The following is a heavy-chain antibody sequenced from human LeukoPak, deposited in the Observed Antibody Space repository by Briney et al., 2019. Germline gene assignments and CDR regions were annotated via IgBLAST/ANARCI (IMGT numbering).Heavy chain of an antibody. CDR3: ARDGPVLRYFDWVQPPGAPKDY. Sequence: ASVKVSCKASGYTFTGYYMHWVRQAPGQGLEWMGWINPNSGGTNYAQKFQGRVTMTRDTSISTAYMELSRLRSDDPAVYYCARDGPVLRYFDWVQPPGAPKDYWGQGTLVTVSS. J-gene: IGHJ4*02. CDR1: GYTFTGYY. CDR2: INPNSGGT. V-gene: IGHV1-2*02. D-gene: IGHD3-9*01.